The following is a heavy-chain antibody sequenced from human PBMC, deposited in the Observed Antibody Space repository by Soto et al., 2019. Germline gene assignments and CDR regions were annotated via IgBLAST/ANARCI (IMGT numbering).Heavy chain of an antibody. D-gene: IGHD2-8*01. J-gene: IGHJ4*02. V-gene: IGHV4-31*03. CDR1: GGSTSRNGYY. CDR3: GRSMDVSDTNGYYYLDY. CDR2: SDYSGRA. Sequence: SETLCLTCIVAGGSTSRNGYYGTGICQGPGKDLEWMGFSDYSGRATYNPSLKSRVTISVDTSKNQFSLKLTSVTAADTAVYYCGRSMDVSDTNGYYYLDYWGQGTLVTVS.